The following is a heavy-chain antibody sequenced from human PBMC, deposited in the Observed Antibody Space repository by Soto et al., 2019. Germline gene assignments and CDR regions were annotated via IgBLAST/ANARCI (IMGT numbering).Heavy chain of an antibody. V-gene: IGHV3-9*01. CDR2: ISWNSGSI. D-gene: IGHD3-22*01. CDR1: GFTFDDYA. Sequence: PGGSLRLSCAASGFTFDDYAMHWVRQAPGKGLEWVSGISWNSGSIGYADSVKGRFTISRDNAKNSLYLQMNSLRAEDTALYYCAKVHDSSGYQPGFDYWGQGTLVTVSS. CDR3: AKVHDSSGYQPGFDY. J-gene: IGHJ4*02.